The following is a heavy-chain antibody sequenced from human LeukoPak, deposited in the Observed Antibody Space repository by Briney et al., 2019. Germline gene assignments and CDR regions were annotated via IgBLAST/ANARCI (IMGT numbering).Heavy chain of an antibody. D-gene: IGHD3-9*01. CDR1: GFSVSNNY. CDR3: ARGEILTGPFDY. V-gene: IGHV3-53*01. J-gene: IGHJ4*02. CDR2: IYNHGST. Sequence: PGGSLRLSCAASGFSVSNNYMTWVRQATGKGLEWVSVIYNHGSTHYRDSVRGRFTISRDNSKNTFYLQMNSLKDEDTAEYCCARGEILTGPFDYWGQGTLVTVSS.